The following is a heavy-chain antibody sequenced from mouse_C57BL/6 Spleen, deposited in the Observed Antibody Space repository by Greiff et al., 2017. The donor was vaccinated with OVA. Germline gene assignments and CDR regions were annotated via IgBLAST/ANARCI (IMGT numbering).Heavy chain of an antibody. J-gene: IGHJ4*01. CDR1: GYSITSGYY. V-gene: IGHV3-6*01. CDR3: ARDLFDYEPYAMDY. Sequence: EVKLMESGPGLVKPSQSLSLTCSVTGYSITSGYYWNWIRQFPGNKLEWMGYISYDGSNNYNPSLKNRISITRDTSKNQFFLKLNSVTTEDTATYYCARDLFDYEPYAMDYWGQGTSVTVSS. D-gene: IGHD2-4*01. CDR2: ISYDGSN.